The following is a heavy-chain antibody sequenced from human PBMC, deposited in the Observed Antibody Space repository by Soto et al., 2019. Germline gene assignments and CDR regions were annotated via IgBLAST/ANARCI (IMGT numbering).Heavy chain of an antibody. D-gene: IGHD2-21*02. J-gene: IGHJ4*02. CDR2: VNPSGGHT. CDR3: ARGGHVVVVTAALDY. V-gene: IGHV1-46*01. Sequence: QVQLMQSGAEVKKPGASVKVSCKASGDTFTDYYIHWVRQAPGQGLEWMGTVNPSGGHTTYAQHFLGRVTMTRDTSTSTLHRELTSLTSDDTAIYYCARGGHVVVVTAALDYWGQGTLVTVSS. CDR1: GDTFTDYY.